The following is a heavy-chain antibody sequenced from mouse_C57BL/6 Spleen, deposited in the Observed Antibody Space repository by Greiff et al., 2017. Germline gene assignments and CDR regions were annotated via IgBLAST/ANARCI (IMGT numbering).Heavy chain of an antibody. CDR2: TDPEDGDT. Sequence: VQLQQSGAELVRPGASVKLSCTASGFNIKDYYMHWVKQRPEQGLEWIGRTDPEDGDTEYAPKFQGKATMTADTSSNTAYLQLSSLTSEDTAVYYCTNDYDSDWFAYWGQGTLVTVSA. CDR3: TNDYDSDWFAY. J-gene: IGHJ3*01. CDR1: GFNIKDYY. D-gene: IGHD2-4*01. V-gene: IGHV14-1*01.